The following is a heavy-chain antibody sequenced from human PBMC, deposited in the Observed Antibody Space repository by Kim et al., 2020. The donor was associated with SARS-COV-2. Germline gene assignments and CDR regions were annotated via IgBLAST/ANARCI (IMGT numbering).Heavy chain of an antibody. Sequence: GGSLRLSCAASGFTVSSNYMSWVRQAPGKGLEWVSVIYSGGSTYYADSVKGRFTISRHNSKNTLYLQMNSLRAEDTAVYYCARDSGYSSGWYRGGAFDIWGQGTMVTVSS. CDR1: GFTVSSNY. CDR2: IYSGGST. CDR3: ARDSGYSSGWYRGGAFDI. V-gene: IGHV3-53*04. D-gene: IGHD6-19*01. J-gene: IGHJ3*02.